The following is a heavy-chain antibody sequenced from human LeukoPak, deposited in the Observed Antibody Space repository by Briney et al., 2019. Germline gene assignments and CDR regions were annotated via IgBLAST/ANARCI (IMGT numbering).Heavy chain of an antibody. D-gene: IGHD6-6*01. V-gene: IGHV4-59*01. CDR1: GGSISSCY. J-gene: IGHJ4*02. CDR2: MYNSGST. Sequence: SETLSLTCTVSGGSISSCYCSWIRQPPGKGLEWIGYMYNSGSTKYNPSLKSRVTISVDTAKNQFSLKLSSVTAADTAVYYCALAARRSASFDYWGQGTLVSVSS. CDR3: ALAARRSASFDY.